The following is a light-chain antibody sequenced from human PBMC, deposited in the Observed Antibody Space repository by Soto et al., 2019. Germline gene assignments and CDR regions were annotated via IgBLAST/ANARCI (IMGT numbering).Light chain of an antibody. Sequence: QMTQSPSTLSASVGDRVTITCRASQSISSWLAWYQQKPGKAPKVLISKASSLESGVPSRFSGSGSGTEFTLTISSLQPDDFAIYYCQQYNRYPLTFGPGTKVDIK. CDR3: QQYNRYPLT. CDR1: QSISSW. CDR2: KAS. J-gene: IGKJ1*01. V-gene: IGKV1-5*03.